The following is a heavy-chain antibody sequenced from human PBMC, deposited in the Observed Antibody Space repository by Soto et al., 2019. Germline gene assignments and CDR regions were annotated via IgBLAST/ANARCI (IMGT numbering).Heavy chain of an antibody. CDR1: GGSFSGYY. D-gene: IGHD6-6*01. V-gene: IGHV4-34*01. Sequence: KPSETLSLTCAVYGGSFSGYYWSWIRQPPGKGLEWIGEINHSGSTNYNPSLKSRVTISVDTSKNQFSLKLSSVTAADTAVYYCARGIAARFGGVWFDPWGQGTLVTVSS. J-gene: IGHJ5*02. CDR3: ARGIAARFGGVWFDP. CDR2: INHSGST.